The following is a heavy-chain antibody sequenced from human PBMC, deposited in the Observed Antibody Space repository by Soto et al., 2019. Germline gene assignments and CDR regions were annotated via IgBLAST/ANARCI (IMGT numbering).Heavy chain of an antibody. D-gene: IGHD3-22*01. J-gene: IGHJ6*02. CDR3: AREGYSSGYYYYYGMDV. V-gene: IGHV4-39*07. CDR1: GGSISSSSYF. Sequence: SETLSLTCTVSGGSISSSSYFWGWIRQPPGKGLEWIGSMYYSGTTYYNPSLKSRVTISVDTSKNQFSLKLSSVTAADTAVYYCAREGYSSGYYYYYGMDVWGQGTTVTVSS. CDR2: MYYSGTT.